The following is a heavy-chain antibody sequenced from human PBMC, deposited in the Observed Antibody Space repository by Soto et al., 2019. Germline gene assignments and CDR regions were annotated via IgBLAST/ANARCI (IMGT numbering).Heavy chain of an antibody. CDR1: GGTFSSYA. CDR3: AKGTRVVVPADDALDI. Sequence: SVKVSCKASGGTFSSYAISWVRQAPGQGLEWMGGMIPIIGTANYAQKFQGRVTMTRNNSTSTAYMELSSLRSEDTAVYYCAKGTRVVVPADDALDIWGQGTMVTVSS. V-gene: IGHV1-69*05. D-gene: IGHD2-2*01. J-gene: IGHJ3*02. CDR2: MIPIIGTA.